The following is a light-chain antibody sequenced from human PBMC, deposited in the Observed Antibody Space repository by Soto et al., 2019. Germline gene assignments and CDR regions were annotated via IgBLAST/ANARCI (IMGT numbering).Light chain of an antibody. J-gene: IGKJ2*01. V-gene: IGKV3-15*01. CDR2: RAS. CDR1: QHVSSN. Sequence: EIVMTQSPATLSVSPGGSATLSCRASQHVSSNFAWYRQKPGQAPTLLVYRASTRATGIPARFSGSGAGTEFTLTISSLQSEDFAVYYCQQYNNWPYTFGQGTKLEIK. CDR3: QQYNNWPYT.